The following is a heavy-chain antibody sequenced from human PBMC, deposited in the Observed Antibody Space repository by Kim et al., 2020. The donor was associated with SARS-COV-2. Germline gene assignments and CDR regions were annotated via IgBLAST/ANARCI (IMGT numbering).Heavy chain of an antibody. J-gene: IGHJ6*01. CDR2: IYYSGST. D-gene: IGHD3-22*01. Sequence: SETLSLTCTVSGGSISNYYWTWIRQSPGKGLEWIGYIYYSGSTKYNPSLKSRVTMSVDTSKNQLSLRLTSVTAADTATYYCTRRGCGYYSLPEKYHGMD. V-gene: IGHV4-59*01. CDR1: GGSISNYY. CDR3: TRRGCGYYSLPEKYHGMD.